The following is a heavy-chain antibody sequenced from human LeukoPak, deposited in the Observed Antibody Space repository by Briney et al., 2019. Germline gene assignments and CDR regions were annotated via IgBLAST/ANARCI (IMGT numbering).Heavy chain of an antibody. CDR1: GGSISSYY. CDR2: IYTSGST. J-gene: IGHJ4*02. D-gene: IGHD5-24*01. Sequence: PSETLSLTCTVSGGSISSYYWSWIRQPPGKGLEWIGYIYTSGSTNYNPSLKSRVTISVDTSKNQFSLKLSSVTAADTAVYYCARHPPPDGYNAYYFDYWGQGTLVTVSS. CDR3: ARHPPPDGYNAYYFDY. V-gene: IGHV4-4*09.